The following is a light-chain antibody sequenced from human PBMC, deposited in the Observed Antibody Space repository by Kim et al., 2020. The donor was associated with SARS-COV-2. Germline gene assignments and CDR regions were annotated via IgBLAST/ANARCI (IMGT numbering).Light chain of an antibody. CDR1: QTVLSSSNNKNY. V-gene: IGKV4-1*01. J-gene: IGKJ1*01. CDR3: HQYYSIPRR. CDR2: WAS. Sequence: ATINCKSSQTVLSSSNNKNYLAWYQQKPGQPPKLLIYWASTRESGVPDRFSGSGSGTDFTLTISSLQAEDVAVYYCHQYYSIPRRFGQGTKVDIK.